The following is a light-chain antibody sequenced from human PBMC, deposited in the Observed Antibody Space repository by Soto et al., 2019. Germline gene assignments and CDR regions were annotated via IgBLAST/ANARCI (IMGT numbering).Light chain of an antibody. J-gene: IGKJ5*01. CDR2: GAS. CDR1: QSVSSN. CDR3: QQYNNWPSIT. V-gene: IGKV3-15*01. Sequence: EIVMTQSPATLSVSPGERATLSCRASQSVSSNLAGYQQKPGQAPRLLIYGASTRATGIPARFSGSGYGTEFTLTISSLHYEDFAVYYCQQYNNWPSITFGQGTRLEIK.